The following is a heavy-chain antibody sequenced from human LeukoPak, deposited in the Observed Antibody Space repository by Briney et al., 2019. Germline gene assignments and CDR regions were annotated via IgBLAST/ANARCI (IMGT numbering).Heavy chain of an antibody. V-gene: IGHV1-69*13. CDR2: IIPIFGTA. CDR1: GGTFSSYA. CDR3: ARVALQQQLVKSWFDP. Sequence: SVTVSCKASGGTFSSYAISWVRQAPGQGLEWMGGIIPIFGTANYAQKFQGRVTITADESTSTAYMELSSLRSEDTAVYYCARVALQQQLVKSWFDPWGQGTLVTVSS. D-gene: IGHD6-13*01. J-gene: IGHJ5*02.